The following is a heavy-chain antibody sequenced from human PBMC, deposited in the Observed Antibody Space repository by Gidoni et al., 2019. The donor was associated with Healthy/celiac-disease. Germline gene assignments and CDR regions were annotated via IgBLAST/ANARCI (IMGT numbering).Heavy chain of an antibody. CDR1: GGSISSGGCY. Sequence: VQLQESGPGLVKPSQTLSLTCTVPGGSISSGGCYWSWIRQHPGKGLEWIGYIYYSGSTYHNPALKSRVTISVDTSKNQFSRKLSSVTAADTAVYYCARGQEYGSGTIDYWGQGTLVTVSS. V-gene: IGHV4-31*03. CDR3: ARGQEYGSGTIDY. J-gene: IGHJ4*02. CDR2: IYYSGST. D-gene: IGHD3-10*01.